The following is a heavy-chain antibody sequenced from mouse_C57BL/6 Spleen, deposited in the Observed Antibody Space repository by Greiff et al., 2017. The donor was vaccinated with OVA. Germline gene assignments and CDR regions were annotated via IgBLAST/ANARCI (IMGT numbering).Heavy chain of an antibody. J-gene: IGHJ2*01. CDR2: IDPSDSET. Sequence: QVQLQQPGAELVRPGSSVKLSCKASGYTFTSYWMHWVKQRPIQGLEWIGNIDPSDSETHYNQKFKDKATLTVDKSSSTAYMQLSSLTSEDSAVYYCARSIATVVADYFDYWGQGTTLTVSS. D-gene: IGHD1-1*01. CDR1: GYTFTSYW. CDR3: ARSIATVVADYFDY. V-gene: IGHV1-52*01.